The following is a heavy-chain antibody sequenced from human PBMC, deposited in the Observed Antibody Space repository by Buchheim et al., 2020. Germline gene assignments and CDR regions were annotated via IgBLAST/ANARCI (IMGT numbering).Heavy chain of an antibody. CDR2: IKHKVDSYTR. Sequence: EVQLVESGGGLVQPGGSLRLSCAASGFTFSDHYMDWVRQAPGKGLEWVGRIKHKVDSYTREYATSVKGSFTISRDDSKNSLYLQMNSLTPEDTAVYYCARVHGRDYDYWGKGTL. CDR3: ARVHGRDYDY. V-gene: IGHV3-72*01. CDR1: GFTFSDHY. J-gene: IGHJ4*02.